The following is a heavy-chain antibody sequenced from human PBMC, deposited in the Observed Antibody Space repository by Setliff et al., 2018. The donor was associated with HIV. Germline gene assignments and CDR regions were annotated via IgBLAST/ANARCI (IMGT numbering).Heavy chain of an antibody. CDR2: IFPGDSDA. CDR3: ARVYGDFEENLFYFDN. CDR1: GYSFSTYW. V-gene: IGHV5-51*01. Sequence: PGESLKISCKGSGYSFSTYWIAWVRQMPGKGLEWMGVIFPGDSDARYSPSFQGPVTISVDESISTAYLQWSSLQASDTAMYYCARVYGDFEENLFYFDNWGRGTPVTVSS. J-gene: IGHJ4*02. D-gene: IGHD4-17*01.